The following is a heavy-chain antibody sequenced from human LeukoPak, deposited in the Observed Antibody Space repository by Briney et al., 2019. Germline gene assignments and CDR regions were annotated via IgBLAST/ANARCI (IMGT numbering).Heavy chain of an antibody. D-gene: IGHD3-9*01. CDR2: IIPIFGTA. J-gene: IGHJ6*02. Sequence: SVKVSCKASGGTFSSYAISWVRQAPGQGLEWMGGIIPIFGTANYAQKFQGRVTITADDSTSTAYMELSSLRSEDTAVYYCARLRYFDWLSYYYYGMDVWGQGTTVTVSS. V-gene: IGHV1-69*13. CDR3: ARLRYFDWLSYYYYGMDV. CDR1: GGTFSSYA.